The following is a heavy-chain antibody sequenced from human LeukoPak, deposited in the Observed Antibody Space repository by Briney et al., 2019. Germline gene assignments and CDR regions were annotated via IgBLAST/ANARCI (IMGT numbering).Heavy chain of an antibody. CDR1: GYSISSGYY. V-gene: IGHV4-38-2*02. CDR3: ARGMWFDTLFSAFDV. CDR2: IYHSGST. Sequence: SETLSLTCTVSGYSISSGYYWAWIRQPPGKGLEWIGNIYHSGSTNYNPSVEGRVTISIDKSRNHFSLMLTSVTAADTALYYCARGMWFDTLFSAFDVWGQGTMVSVSS. D-gene: IGHD3-10*01. J-gene: IGHJ3*01.